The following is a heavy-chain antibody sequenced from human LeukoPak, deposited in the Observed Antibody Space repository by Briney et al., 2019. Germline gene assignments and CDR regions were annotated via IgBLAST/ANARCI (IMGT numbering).Heavy chain of an antibody. V-gene: IGHV3-30*03. D-gene: IGHD3/OR15-3a*01. J-gene: IGHJ6*02. CDR1: GFTFSSYG. CDR2: ISYDGSNK. Sequence: GGSLRLSCAASGFTFSSYGMHWVRQAPGKGLEWVAVISYDGSNKYYADSVKGRFTISRDNAKNSLYLQMNSLRDEDTAVYYCARFGQYAMDVWGQGTTVTVSS. CDR3: ARFGQYAMDV.